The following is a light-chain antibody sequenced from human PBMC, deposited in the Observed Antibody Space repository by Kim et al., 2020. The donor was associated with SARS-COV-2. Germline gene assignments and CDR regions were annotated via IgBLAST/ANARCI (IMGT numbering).Light chain of an antibody. Sequence: PGESAHLSCRASQSVSSSYLAWYQQKPGQAPRLLIYGASSRATGIPDRFSGSGSGTDFTLTISRLEPEDFAVYYCQQYGSSPPWTFGQGTKVDIK. CDR3: QQYGSSPPWT. CDR1: QSVSSSY. V-gene: IGKV3-20*01. J-gene: IGKJ1*01. CDR2: GAS.